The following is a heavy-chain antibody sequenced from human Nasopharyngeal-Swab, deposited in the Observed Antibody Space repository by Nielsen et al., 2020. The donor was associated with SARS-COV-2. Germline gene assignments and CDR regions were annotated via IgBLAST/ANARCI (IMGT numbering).Heavy chain of an antibody. CDR2: TRGDDGT. J-gene: IGHJ4*02. CDR1: GFKFDENT. V-gene: IGHV3-43*01. Sequence: GESLKISCAASGFKFDENTMHWVRHTPEKGLQWVSLTRGDDGTDYADSVKGRFTISRDNAKNTLYLQMNSLRGEDTAVYYCTRDIGGKYGYWGQGNLVTVS. D-gene: IGHD4-23*01. CDR3: TRDIGGKYGY.